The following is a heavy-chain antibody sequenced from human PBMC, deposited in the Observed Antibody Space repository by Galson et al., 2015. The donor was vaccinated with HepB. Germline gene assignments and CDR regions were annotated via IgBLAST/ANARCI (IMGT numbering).Heavy chain of an antibody. Sequence: SLRLSCAASGFTFSSYAMSWVRQAPGKGLEWVSAISGSGGSTYYADSVRGRFTISRDNSKNTLYLQMNSLRAEDTAVYYCGTTGATPEREAFDYWGQGTLVTVSS. V-gene: IGHV3-23*01. D-gene: IGHD6-25*01. J-gene: IGHJ4*02. CDR2: ISGSGGST. CDR3: GTTGATPEREAFDY. CDR1: GFTFSSYA.